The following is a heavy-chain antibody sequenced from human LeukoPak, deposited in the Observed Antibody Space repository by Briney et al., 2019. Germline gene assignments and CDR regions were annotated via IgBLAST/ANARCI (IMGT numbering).Heavy chain of an antibody. V-gene: IGHV3-30*02. CDR1: GFTISSYW. J-gene: IGHJ4*02. Sequence: PGGSLRLSCAASGFTISSYWMSWVRQAPGKGLEWVAFIRYDGSNKYYADSVKGRFTISRDNSKNTLYLQMNSLRAEDTAVYYCAKDLGGRHQVDYWGQGTLVTVSS. CDR2: IRYDGSNK. D-gene: IGHD3-10*01. CDR3: AKDLGGRHQVDY.